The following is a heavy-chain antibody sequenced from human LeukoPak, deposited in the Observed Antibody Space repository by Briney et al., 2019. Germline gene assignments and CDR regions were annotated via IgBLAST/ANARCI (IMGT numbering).Heavy chain of an antibody. J-gene: IGHJ4*02. CDR2: IYPGDSDT. V-gene: IGHV5-51*01. CDR1: GYSFTSYW. CDR3: ARHGWELPSSRGFDY. Sequence: GESLKISSKGSGYSFTSYWIGWVRQMPGKGLEWMGIIYPGDSDTRYSPSFQGQVTISADKSISTAYLQWSSLKASDTAMYYCARHGWELPSSRGFDYWGQGTLVTVSS. D-gene: IGHD1-26*01.